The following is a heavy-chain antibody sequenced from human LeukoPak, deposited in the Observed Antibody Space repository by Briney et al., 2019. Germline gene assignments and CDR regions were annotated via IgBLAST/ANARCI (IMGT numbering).Heavy chain of an antibody. D-gene: IGHD1-26*01. Sequence: PGGSLRLSCAASGFSFSSHGMSWVRQAPGKGLEWVSGIIGGAGGTYYADSVKGRFTISRDNSKNTLYLQMNSLRAEDTAIYYCAKEYTGTFSPFPSYFDNWGQGTLVTVSS. CDR3: AKEYTGTFSPFPSYFDN. CDR2: IIGGAGGT. V-gene: IGHV3-23*01. CDR1: GFSFSSHG. J-gene: IGHJ4*02.